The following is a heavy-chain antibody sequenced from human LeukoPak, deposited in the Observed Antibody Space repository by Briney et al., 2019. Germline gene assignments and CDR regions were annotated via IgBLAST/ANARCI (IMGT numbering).Heavy chain of an antibody. Sequence: GGSLRLSCAASGFTFSDYSFNWVRQAPGKGLEWVSYISSSGSPKYYADSLKGRFTISRDNAKNSLYLQMNSLRAEDTAVYYCVRDPPRTVPGIDFDYWGQGTLVTVSS. V-gene: IGHV3-48*01. CDR1: GFTFSDYS. J-gene: IGHJ4*02. D-gene: IGHD6-19*01. CDR2: ISSSGSPK. CDR3: VRDPPRTVPGIDFDY.